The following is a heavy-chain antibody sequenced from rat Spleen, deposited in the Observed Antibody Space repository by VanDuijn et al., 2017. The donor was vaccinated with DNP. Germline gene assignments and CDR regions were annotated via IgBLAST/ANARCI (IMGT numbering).Heavy chain of an antibody. V-gene: IGHV5S11*01. J-gene: IGHJ3*01. CDR2: IGSAAYAP. Sequence: EVQLVESGGGLVQPGGSLRLSCAASGFTFSAYYMAWVRQAPAKGLQWVAYIGSAAYAPYYGDSVKGRFTISRDNAKSTLYLQMDSLRSEETATYYCASLLLPNWFTYWGQGTLVTVSS. D-gene: IGHD1-1*01. CDR3: ASLLLPNWFTY. CDR1: GFTFSAYY.